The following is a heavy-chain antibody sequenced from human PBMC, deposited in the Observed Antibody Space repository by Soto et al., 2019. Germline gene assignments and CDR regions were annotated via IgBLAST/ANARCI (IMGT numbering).Heavy chain of an antibody. J-gene: IGHJ6*03. CDR2: IYYSGST. D-gene: IGHD1-26*01. V-gene: IGHV4-59*08. Sequence: SETLSLTCTVSGGSISSYYWSWIRQPTGKGQEWIGYIYYSGSTNYNPSLKSRVTISVDTSKNQFSLKLSSVTAADTAVYYCARQGRSDNYYYYYYMDVWGKGTTVTVSS. CDR3: ARQGRSDNYYYYYYMDV. CDR1: GGSISSYY.